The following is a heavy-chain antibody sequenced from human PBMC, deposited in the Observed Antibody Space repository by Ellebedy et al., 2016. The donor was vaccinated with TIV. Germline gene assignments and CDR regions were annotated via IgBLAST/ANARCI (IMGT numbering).Heavy chain of an antibody. V-gene: IGHV3-74*01. Sequence: GESLKISCAASGFTFSSYWMHWVRQAPGKGLVWVSRINNDGNSTSYEDSVKGRFTLSRDNSQNTLYLQMNSLRAEDTAVYYCARDQLRCGGDCYSVPRYYFDYWGQGTLVTVSS. D-gene: IGHD2-21*02. CDR2: INNDGNST. CDR3: ARDQLRCGGDCYSVPRYYFDY. CDR1: GFTFSSYW. J-gene: IGHJ4*02.